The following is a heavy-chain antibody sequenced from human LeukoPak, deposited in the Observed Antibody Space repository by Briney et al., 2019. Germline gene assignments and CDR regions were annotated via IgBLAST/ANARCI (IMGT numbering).Heavy chain of an antibody. CDR1: GFTFSSYW. V-gene: IGHV3-7*01. CDR3: ARDRLIAAAGTYYYYGMDV. Sequence: GGSLRLSCAASGFTFSSYWMYWVRQAPGKGLEWVAMIKQDGSETYYVDSVKGRFTISRDNAKNSLYLQMNSLRAEDTAVYYCARDRLIAAAGTYYYYGMDVWGQGTTVTVSS. J-gene: IGHJ6*02. D-gene: IGHD6-13*01. CDR2: IKQDGSET.